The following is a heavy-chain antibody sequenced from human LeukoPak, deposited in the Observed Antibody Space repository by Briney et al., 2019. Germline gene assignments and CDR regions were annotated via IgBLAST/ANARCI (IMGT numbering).Heavy chain of an antibody. CDR3: ARVLHYYDSSGTEFDI. J-gene: IGHJ3*02. Sequence: SETLSLTCAVYGGSFSGYYWSWIRQPPGKGLEWIGEINHSGSTNYNPSLKSRVTISVDTSKNQFSLKLSSVTAADTAVYYCARVLHYYDSSGTEFDIWGQGTMVTVSS. CDR2: INHSGST. D-gene: IGHD3-22*01. CDR1: GGSFSGYY. V-gene: IGHV4-34*01.